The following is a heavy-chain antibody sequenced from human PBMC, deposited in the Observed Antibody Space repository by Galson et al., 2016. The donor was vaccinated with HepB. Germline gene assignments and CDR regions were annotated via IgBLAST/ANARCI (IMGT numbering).Heavy chain of an antibody. CDR1: RFTFSRYG. D-gene: IGHD6-19*01. CDR3: AREDPNVAVAALDY. V-gene: IGHV3-33*01. Sequence: SLRLSCAASRFTFSRYGMHWVRQAPGKGLEWVAGIWYDGSNKYYADSVKGRFTISRDNSKNTLYLQMNSPRAEDTAVYYCAREDPNVAVAALDYWGQGTLVTVSS. J-gene: IGHJ4*02. CDR2: IWYDGSNK.